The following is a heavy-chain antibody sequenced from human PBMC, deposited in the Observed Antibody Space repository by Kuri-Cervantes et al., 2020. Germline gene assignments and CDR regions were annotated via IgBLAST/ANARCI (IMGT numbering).Heavy chain of an antibody. CDR2: IGTAGDT. V-gene: IGHV3-13*01. Sequence: GESLKISCAASGLTFSSHDMHWVRQATGKGLEWVSAIGTAGDTYYPGSVKGRFTISRENAKNSLYLQMNSLRAEDTALYYCAKSWDYYDSSGYYEGGAFDIWGQGTMVTVSS. CDR1: GLTFSSHD. CDR3: AKSWDYYDSSGYYEGGAFDI. D-gene: IGHD3-22*01. J-gene: IGHJ3*02.